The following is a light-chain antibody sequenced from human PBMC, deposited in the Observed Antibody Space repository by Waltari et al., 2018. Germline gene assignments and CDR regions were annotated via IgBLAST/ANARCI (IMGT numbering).Light chain of an antibody. CDR3: AAWDDSLNGPWV. Sequence: QSVLTQPPSASGTPGQRGAITCSGSSSNIGRNTVNWYTHHPGTAPKLLFYSSNQRPSGVPDRFSGSKPATSAPLAISGLQSEDEADYYFAAWDDSLNGPWVFGGGTKLTVL. V-gene: IGLV1-44*01. CDR2: SSN. J-gene: IGLJ3*02. CDR1: SSNIGRNT.